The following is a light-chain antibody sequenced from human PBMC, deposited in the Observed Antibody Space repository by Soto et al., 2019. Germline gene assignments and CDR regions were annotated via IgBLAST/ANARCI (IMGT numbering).Light chain of an antibody. V-gene: IGKV1-5*03. J-gene: IGKJ1*01. Sequence: DIQVTQSLSTLSASVGDRVTITCRASQTISSWLAWYQQKPGMAPKLLIYRASNLQSGVPSRFSVSGSGTEFTLTISSLQPDDFATYYCQQYSRCSTCGQGTKVELK. CDR3: QQYSRCST. CDR2: RAS. CDR1: QTISSW.